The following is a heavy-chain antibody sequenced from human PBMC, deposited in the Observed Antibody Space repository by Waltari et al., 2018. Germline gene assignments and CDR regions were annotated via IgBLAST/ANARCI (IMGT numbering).Heavy chain of an antibody. Sequence: QVQLQQWGAGLLKPSETLSLTCAVYGGSFSGYYWSWIRQPPGKGLEWIGEINHSGSTNYNPSLKSRVTISVDTSKNQFSLKLSSVTAADTAVYYCARVYDSSGYYYGRWGFDYWGQGTLVTVSS. J-gene: IGHJ4*02. V-gene: IGHV4-34*01. CDR2: INHSGST. CDR3: ARVYDSSGYYYGRWGFDY. CDR1: GGSFSGYY. D-gene: IGHD3-22*01.